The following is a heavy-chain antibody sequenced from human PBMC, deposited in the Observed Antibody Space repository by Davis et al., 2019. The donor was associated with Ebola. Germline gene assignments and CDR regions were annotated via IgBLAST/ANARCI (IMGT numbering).Heavy chain of an antibody. CDR2: ISGSGGTT. CDR3: AKHGTPTAI. Sequence: GESLKISCAASGFTFSSYAMTWVRQAPGKGLEWVSCISGSGGTTEYADSAKGRFTISRDNAKNTVYLQMNTLRAEDTAVYFCAKHGTPTAIGGQGTLVTVSS. D-gene: IGHD2-2*01. CDR1: GFTFSSYA. V-gene: IGHV3-23*01. J-gene: IGHJ4*02.